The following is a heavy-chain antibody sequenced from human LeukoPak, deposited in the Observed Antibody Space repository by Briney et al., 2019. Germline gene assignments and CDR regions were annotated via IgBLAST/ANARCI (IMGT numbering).Heavy chain of an antibody. CDR2: IYYGGST. Sequence: SETLSLTCTVSGGSISSSSYYWGWIRQPPGKGLEWIGSIYYGGSTYYNPSLKSRVTISVDTSKNQFSLKLSSVTAADTAVYYCARAPSSYDILTGYFPLYYFDYWGQGTLVTVSS. V-gene: IGHV4-39*07. J-gene: IGHJ4*02. CDR3: ARAPSSYDILTGYFPLYYFDY. D-gene: IGHD3-9*01. CDR1: GGSISSSSYY.